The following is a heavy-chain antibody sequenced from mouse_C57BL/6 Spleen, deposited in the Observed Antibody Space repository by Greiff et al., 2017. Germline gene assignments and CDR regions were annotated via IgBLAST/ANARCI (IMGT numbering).Heavy chain of an antibody. J-gene: IGHJ1*03. D-gene: IGHD2-1*01. CDR1: GFTFSNYW. V-gene: IGHV6-3*01. CDR2: IRLKSDNYAT. CDR3: TKGNYPFWYFDV. Sequence: VQLKESGGGLVQPGGSMKLSCVASGFTFSNYWMNWVRQSPEKGLEWVAQIRLKSDNYATHYAESVKGRFTISRDDSKSSVYLQMNNLRAEDTGIYYCTKGNYPFWYFDVWGTGTTVTVSS.